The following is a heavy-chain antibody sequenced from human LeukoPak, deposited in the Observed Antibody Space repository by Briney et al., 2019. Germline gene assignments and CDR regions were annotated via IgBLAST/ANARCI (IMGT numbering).Heavy chain of an antibody. CDR2: IYTGGST. Sequence: GFLRLSCAASGFTVSSNYMSWVRPAPGRGLEWVSVIYTGGSTYYADSVKGRFTISRDNSKNTLYLQMNSLRAEDTAVYYCARDLGRYDSNQGPLDAFDIWGQGTMVTVSS. J-gene: IGHJ3*02. CDR3: ARDLGRYDSNQGPLDAFDI. CDR1: GFTVSSNY. V-gene: IGHV3-53*01. D-gene: IGHD3-22*01.